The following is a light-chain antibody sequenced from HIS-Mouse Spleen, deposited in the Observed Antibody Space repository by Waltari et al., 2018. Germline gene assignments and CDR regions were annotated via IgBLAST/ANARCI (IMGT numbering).Light chain of an antibody. V-gene: IGLV3-10*01. CDR3: YSTDSSGNHRV. Sequence: SYELTQPPSVSVSPGQTARITCSGDALPKKYAYWYQQKSGQAPVLVTYEDSKLPSGVPGGFSGSSSGTMATLTISGAQVEDEADYYCYSTDSSGNHRVFGGGTKLTVL. CDR2: EDS. CDR1: ALPKKY. J-gene: IGLJ2*01.